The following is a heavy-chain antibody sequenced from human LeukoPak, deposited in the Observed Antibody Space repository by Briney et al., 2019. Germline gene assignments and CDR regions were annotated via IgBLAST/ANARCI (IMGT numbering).Heavy chain of an antibody. D-gene: IGHD3-10*01. Sequence: SETLSLTCAVYGGSFRGYYWSWIRQPPGKGLEWIGEINHSGSTNYNPSLKSRVTISVDTSKNQFSLKLSSVTAADTAVYYCASSGSGSYYPSDYWGQGTLVTVSS. V-gene: IGHV4-34*01. J-gene: IGHJ4*02. CDR2: INHSGST. CDR1: GGSFRGYY. CDR3: ASSGSGSYYPSDY.